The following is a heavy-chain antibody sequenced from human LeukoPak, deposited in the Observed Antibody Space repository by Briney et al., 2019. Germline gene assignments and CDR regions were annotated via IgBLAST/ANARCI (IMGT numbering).Heavy chain of an antibody. CDR2: IKQDGSPK. Sequence: GGSLRLSCAASGFTSSGYWMSWVRQAPGKGLQWVASIKQDGSPKKYVDPVRGRFTISGDNAKNSVYLQMNSLGAEDTAVYYCAKLARGDGFDLWGQGTKVTVSS. CDR3: AKLARGDGFDL. CDR1: GFTSSGYW. V-gene: IGHV3-7*01. J-gene: IGHJ3*01.